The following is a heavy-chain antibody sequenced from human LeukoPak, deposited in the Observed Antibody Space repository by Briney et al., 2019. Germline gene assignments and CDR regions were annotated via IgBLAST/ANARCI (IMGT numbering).Heavy chain of an antibody. Sequence: GESLKISCKGSGYSFTSYWIGWVRQMPGKGLEWMGIIYPGDSDTRYSPSFQGQVTISADKSISTAYLQWSSLKASDTAMYYCARPSLRDYYDSSGYYGLADAFDIWGQGTMVTVSS. CDR3: ARPSLRDYYDSSGYYGLADAFDI. D-gene: IGHD3-22*01. V-gene: IGHV5-51*01. CDR1: GYSFTSYW. J-gene: IGHJ3*02. CDR2: IYPGDSDT.